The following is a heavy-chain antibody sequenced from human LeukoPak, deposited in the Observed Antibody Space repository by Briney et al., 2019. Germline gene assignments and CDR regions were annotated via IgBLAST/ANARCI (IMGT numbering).Heavy chain of an antibody. CDR1: GFTFSSYW. D-gene: IGHD2-2*01. V-gene: IGHV3-7*01. CDR3: ARDMSRQLGDYYYYYMDV. J-gene: IGHJ6*03. Sequence: PPGGSLRLSCAASGFTFSSYWMSWVRQAPGKGLEWVANIKQDGSEKYYVDSVKGRFTISRDNAKNSLYLQMNSLRAEDTAVYYCARDMSRQLGDYYYYYMDVWGKGTTVTVSS. CDR2: IKQDGSEK.